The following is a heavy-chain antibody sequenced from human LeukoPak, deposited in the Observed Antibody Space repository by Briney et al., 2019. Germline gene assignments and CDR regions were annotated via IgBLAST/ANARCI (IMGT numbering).Heavy chain of an antibody. V-gene: IGHV3-21*01. CDR2: ISSSSSYI. D-gene: IGHD3-10*01. J-gene: IGHJ4*02. Sequence: GGSLRLSCAASGFTFSSCSMNWVRQAPGKGLEWVSSISSSSSYIYYADSVKGRFTISRDNAKNSLYLQMNSLRAEDTAVYYCARDTTMVRGDLYFDYWGQGTLVTVSS. CDR3: ARDTTMVRGDLYFDY. CDR1: GFTFSSCS.